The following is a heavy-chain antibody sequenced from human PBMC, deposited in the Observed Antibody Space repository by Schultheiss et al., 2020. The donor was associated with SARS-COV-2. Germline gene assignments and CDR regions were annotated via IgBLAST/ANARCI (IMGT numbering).Heavy chain of an antibody. Sequence: GGSLRLSCAPSGFTFGNYNMHWVRQAPGKGLEFVASIRSSGRDIYYADSMQGRFTVSRDNANNSLYLQMHSLRAEDTALYYCVRGGDTAMVKAFDIWGRGAMVTVSS. D-gene: IGHD5-18*01. V-gene: IGHV3-21*04. CDR1: GFTFGNYN. J-gene: IGHJ3*02. CDR2: IRSSGRDI. CDR3: VRGGDTAMVKAFDI.